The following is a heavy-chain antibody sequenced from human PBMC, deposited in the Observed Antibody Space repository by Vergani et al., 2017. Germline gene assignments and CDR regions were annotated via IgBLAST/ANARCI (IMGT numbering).Heavy chain of an antibody. CDR3: AKDQGDDIVATHDY. D-gene: IGHD5-12*01. CDR2: ISGSGGST. CDR1: GFTFSSYA. J-gene: IGHJ4*02. Sequence: EVQLLESGGGLVQPGGSLRLSCGASGFTFSSYAMTWVRQAPGKGLEWVSAISGSGGSTYYADSVKGRFTISRDNSKNTLYLQMNSLRAEDTAVYYCAKDQGDDIVATHDYWGQGTLVTVSS. V-gene: IGHV3-23*01.